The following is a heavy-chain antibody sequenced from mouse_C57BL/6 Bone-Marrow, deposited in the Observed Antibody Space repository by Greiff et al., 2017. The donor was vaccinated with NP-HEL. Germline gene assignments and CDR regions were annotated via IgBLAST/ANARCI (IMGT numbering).Heavy chain of an antibody. J-gene: IGHJ4*01. CDR2: IYPGGGYT. CDR1: GYTFTNYW. Sequence: QVQLQQSGAELVRPGPSVKMSCKASGYTFTNYWIGWAKQRPGHGLEWIGDIYPGGGYTNYNEKFKGKATLTAEKSSSTAYMQFSSLTSEDSAIYYCAREGLRNAMDYWGQGTSVTVSS. D-gene: IGHD2-4*01. V-gene: IGHV1-63*01. CDR3: AREGLRNAMDY.